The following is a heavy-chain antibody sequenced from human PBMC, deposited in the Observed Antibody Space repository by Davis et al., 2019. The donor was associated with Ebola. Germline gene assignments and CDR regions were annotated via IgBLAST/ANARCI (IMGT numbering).Heavy chain of an antibody. D-gene: IGHD4-17*01. CDR3: ARDGMGDYVLDY. CDR1: GYTLIESS. J-gene: IGHJ4*02. V-gene: IGHV1-24*01. Sequence: AASVKVSCKVSGYTLIESSVHWVRQAPGKGLEWLGGFDPEDGETIYAQKFQGRVTMTEDTSADTAYMELSSLRSDDTAVYYCARDGMGDYVLDYWGQGTLVTVSS. CDR2: FDPEDGET.